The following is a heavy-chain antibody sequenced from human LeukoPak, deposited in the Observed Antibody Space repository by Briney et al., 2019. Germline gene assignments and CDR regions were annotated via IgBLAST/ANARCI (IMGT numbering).Heavy chain of an antibody. J-gene: IGHJ4*02. CDR3: ARRRNRYYDSSGYSSYHFDY. Sequence: SETLSLTCTVSGGSISSGYWSWIRQPPGKGLEWIGYIYYSGSTNYNPSLKSRVTISVDTSKNQFSLKLSSVTAADTAVYYCARRRNRYYDSSGYSSYHFDYWGQGTLVTVSS. D-gene: IGHD3-22*01. V-gene: IGHV4-59*12. CDR1: GGSISSGY. CDR2: IYYSGST.